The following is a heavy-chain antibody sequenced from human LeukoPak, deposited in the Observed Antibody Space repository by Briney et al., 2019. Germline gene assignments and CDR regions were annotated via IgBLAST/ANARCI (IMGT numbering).Heavy chain of an antibody. V-gene: IGHV1-2*02. D-gene: IGHD2/OR15-2a*01. J-gene: IGHJ4*02. CDR1: GYTFTDYF. CDR3: ARARSRSSTYYLSY. CDR2: LNPYSGAT. Sequence: ASVKVSCKASGYTFTDYFIHWVRQAPGQGFEWMGWLNPYSGATNFALSFRGRVTMTRDTSVNTAYMEVNSLTSDDTSVYYCARARSRSSTYYLSYWGQGTLVVVSS.